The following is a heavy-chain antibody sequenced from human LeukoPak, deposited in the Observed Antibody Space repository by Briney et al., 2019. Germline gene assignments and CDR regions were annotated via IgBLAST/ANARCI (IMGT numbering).Heavy chain of an antibody. Sequence: PSLTLSLTCTVSGGSISSGDYYWSWIRRPPGKGLEWIGYIYYSGSTYYNPSLKSRVTISVDTSKNQFSLKLSSVTAADTAVYYCARDRGYSYGYTNLDYWGQGTLVTVSS. V-gene: IGHV4-30-4*01. D-gene: IGHD5-18*01. J-gene: IGHJ4*02. CDR1: GGSISSGDYY. CDR3: ARDRGYSYGYTNLDY. CDR2: IYYSGST.